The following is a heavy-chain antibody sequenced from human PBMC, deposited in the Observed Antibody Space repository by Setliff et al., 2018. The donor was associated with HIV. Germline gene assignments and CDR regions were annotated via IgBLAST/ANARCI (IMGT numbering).Heavy chain of an antibody. CDR2: IKQDGSEK. J-gene: IGHJ3*02. CDR3: ARDSIVGATLGAFDI. Sequence: GGPLRLSCAASGFTFSSYWMSWVRQAPGKGLEWVANIKQDGSEKYYVDSVKGRFTISRDNAKNSLYLQMNSLRAEDTAVYYCARDSIVGATLGAFDIWGQGTMVTVSS. D-gene: IGHD1-26*01. V-gene: IGHV3-7*03. CDR1: GFTFSSYW.